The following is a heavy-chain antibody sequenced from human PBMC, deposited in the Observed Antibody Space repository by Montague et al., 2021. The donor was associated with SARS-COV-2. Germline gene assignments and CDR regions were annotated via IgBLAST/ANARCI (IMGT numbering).Heavy chain of an antibody. J-gene: IGHJ5*02. CDR3: AMGFHCNGVNCYDGVLGS. CDR2: INQSGRT. V-gene: IGHV4-34*01. Sequence: SETQSLTCALNGGSFSFYYWTWIRQSPGKGLGWIGGINQSGRTTSNPSLTIRLTMSIDTSRNQYSLNLRSVTAADTAVYYCAMGFHCNGVNCYDGVLGSWGQGTLVTVSS. CDR1: GGSFSFYY. D-gene: IGHD2-15*01.